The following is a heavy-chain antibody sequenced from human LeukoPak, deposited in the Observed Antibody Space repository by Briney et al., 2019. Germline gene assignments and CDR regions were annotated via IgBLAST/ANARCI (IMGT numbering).Heavy chain of an antibody. Sequence: ASVKVSCKASGYTFTGYYIHWMRQAPGQGLEWMGWINPNSGGTNYAQKLQDRVTMTGDTSISTAYMELRSLTSDDAAVYYCGLVASGNWWFDPWGQGTLVTVSS. CDR2: INPNSGGT. V-gene: IGHV1-2*02. CDR3: GLVASGNWWFDP. D-gene: IGHD2-15*01. CDR1: GYTFTGYY. J-gene: IGHJ5*02.